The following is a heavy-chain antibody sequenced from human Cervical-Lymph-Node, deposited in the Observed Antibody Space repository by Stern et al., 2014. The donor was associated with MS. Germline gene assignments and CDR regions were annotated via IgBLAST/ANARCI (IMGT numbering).Heavy chain of an antibody. Sequence: QLVQSGADVKKPGESLKISCKASGYSFTNSWIGWVRQMPGKGLEWMGIIYPGNFDTRYSPSFQGQVPISADRSISPAYLQWSSLKASDTAMYYCARLASYTGYDYDAFDMWGQGTRVTVSS. J-gene: IGHJ3*02. CDR1: GYSFTNSW. CDR2: IYPGNFDT. D-gene: IGHD5-12*01. CDR3: ARLASYTGYDYDAFDM. V-gene: IGHV5-51*03.